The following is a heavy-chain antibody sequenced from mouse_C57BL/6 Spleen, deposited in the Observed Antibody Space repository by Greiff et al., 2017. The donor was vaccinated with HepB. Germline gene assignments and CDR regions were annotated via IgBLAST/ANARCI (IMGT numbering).Heavy chain of an antibody. J-gene: IGHJ4*01. V-gene: IGHV5-16*01. D-gene: IGHD4-1*01. CDR3: ARGGSSNWDDYAMDY. Sequence: EVQLVESEGGLVQPGSSMKLSCTASGFTFSDYYMAWVRQVPEKGLEWVANINYDGSSTYYLDSLKSRFIISRDNAKNILYLQMSSLKSEDTATYYCARGGSSNWDDYAMDYWGQGTSVTVSS. CDR2: INYDGSST. CDR1: GFTFSDYY.